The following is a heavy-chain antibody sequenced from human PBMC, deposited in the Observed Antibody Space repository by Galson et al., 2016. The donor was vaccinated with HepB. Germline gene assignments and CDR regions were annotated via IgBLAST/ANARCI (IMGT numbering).Heavy chain of an antibody. CDR1: GFTFTSSA. V-gene: IGHV1-58*01. CDR2: IVVGSGNT. Sequence: SVKVSCKASGFTFTSSAVQWVRQARGQRLEWIGWIVVGSGNTNYAQKFQERVTITRDMSTSTTYMELSSLRPEDTAVYYCAALDIYDSSGYSDYWGQGTLVTVSS. J-gene: IGHJ4*02. CDR3: AALDIYDSSGYSDY. D-gene: IGHD3-22*01.